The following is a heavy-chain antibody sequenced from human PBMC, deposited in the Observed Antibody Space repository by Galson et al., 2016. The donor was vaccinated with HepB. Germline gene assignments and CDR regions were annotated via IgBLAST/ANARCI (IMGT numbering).Heavy chain of an antibody. CDR3: ARRGARGGSGNYHVF. J-gene: IGHJ4*02. CDR1: GYTFSSYD. D-gene: IGHD3-10*01. Sequence: SVKVSCKASGYTFSSYDFNWVRQATGQGLQWMGWLNPNTGNTDYAQKFQGRVTMTRNTSISTVYMELRGLRSEDTAVYYCARRGARGGSGNYHVFWGQGTLVTVSS. V-gene: IGHV1-8*01. CDR2: LNPNTGNT.